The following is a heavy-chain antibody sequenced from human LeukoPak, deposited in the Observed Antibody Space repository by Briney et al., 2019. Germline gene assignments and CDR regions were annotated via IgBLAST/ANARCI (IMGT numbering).Heavy chain of an antibody. CDR1: GFTFSSYW. CDR3: ARGWFGPDS. V-gene: IGHV3-74*01. Sequence: PGGSLRLSCAASGFTFSSYWMHWIRQVPGKGLVWVSRITPDGGNTNYADSVKGRFTVSRDNAKNTLYLQMHSLRAEDTAVYSCARGWFGPDSCGQGTLVTVSS. CDR2: ITPDGGNT. D-gene: IGHD3-10*01. J-gene: IGHJ5*01.